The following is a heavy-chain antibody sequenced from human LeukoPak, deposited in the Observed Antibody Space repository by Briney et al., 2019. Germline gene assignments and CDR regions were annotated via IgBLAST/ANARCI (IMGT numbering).Heavy chain of an antibody. J-gene: IGHJ4*02. CDR3: ARPKVGATRGFDY. V-gene: IGHV4-59*08. CDR1: GGSISSHY. CDR2: IYYSGST. D-gene: IGHD1-26*01. Sequence: SETLSLTCSVSGGSISSHYWSWIRQPPGKGLEWIGYIYYSGSTEYNPSLKSRVTISVDTSKNQFSLTLTSLTAADTAVYYCARPKVGATRGFDYWGQGTLVTVSS.